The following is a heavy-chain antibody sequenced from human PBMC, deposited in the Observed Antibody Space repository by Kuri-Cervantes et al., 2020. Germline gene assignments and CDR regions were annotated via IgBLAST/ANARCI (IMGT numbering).Heavy chain of an antibody. V-gene: IGHV3-33*06. CDR2: IWYDGSKK. Sequence: GESLKISCVPSGFTFSSYGMHWVRQAPGKGLEWVAVIWYDGSKKYHADSVEGRFTISRDDSKNTLYLHVNSLRVEDTAIYYCAKYPTGIYAFTIWGQGTLVTVSS. CDR1: GFTFSSYG. D-gene: IGHD3-10*01. J-gene: IGHJ3*02. CDR3: AKYPTGIYAFTI.